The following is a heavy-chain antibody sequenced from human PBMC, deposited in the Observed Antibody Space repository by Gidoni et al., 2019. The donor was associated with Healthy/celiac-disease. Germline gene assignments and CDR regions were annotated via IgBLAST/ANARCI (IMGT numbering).Heavy chain of an antibody. CDR2: ISSSSSYI. Sequence: EVQLVESGGGLVKPGGSLRLSCAASGFTFSSSRMNWVRQAPGKGLEWVSSISSSSSYIYYADSVKGRFTSSRDNAKNSLYLQMNSLRAEDTAVYYCASDVDIVATIGRGQAEIDYWGQGTLVTVSS. V-gene: IGHV3-21*01. CDR3: ASDVDIVATIGRGQAEIDY. D-gene: IGHD5-12*01. J-gene: IGHJ4*02. CDR1: GFTFSSSR.